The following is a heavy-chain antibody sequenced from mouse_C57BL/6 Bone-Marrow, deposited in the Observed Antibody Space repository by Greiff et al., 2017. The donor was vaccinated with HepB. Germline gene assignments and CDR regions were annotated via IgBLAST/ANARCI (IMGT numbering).Heavy chain of an antibody. CDR1: GYAFSSSW. Sequence: VQLVESGPELVKPGASVKISCKASGYAFSSSWMNWVKQRPGKGLEWIGRIYPGDGDTNYNGKFKGKATLTADKSSSTAYMQLSSLTSEDSAVYFCARRYSSSYWYFDVWGTGTTVTVSS. D-gene: IGHD1-1*01. CDR2: IYPGDGDT. J-gene: IGHJ1*03. CDR3: ARRYSSSYWYFDV. V-gene: IGHV1-82*01.